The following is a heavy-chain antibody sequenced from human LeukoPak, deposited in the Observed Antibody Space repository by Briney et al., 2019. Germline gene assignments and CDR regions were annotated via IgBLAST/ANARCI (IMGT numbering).Heavy chain of an antibody. CDR1: GGSISSYY. J-gene: IGHJ1*01. CDR2: IYYSGST. D-gene: IGHD3-3*01. Sequence: SETLSLTCTVSGGSISSYYWSWIRQPPGKGLEWIGYIYYSGSTNYNPSLKSRVTISVDTSKNQFSLKLSSVTAADTAVYYCAREGNDFSAPSQHWGQGTLVTVSS. V-gene: IGHV4-59*01. CDR3: AREGNDFSAPSQH.